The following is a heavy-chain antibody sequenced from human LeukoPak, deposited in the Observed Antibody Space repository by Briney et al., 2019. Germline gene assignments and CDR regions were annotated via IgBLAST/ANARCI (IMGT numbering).Heavy chain of an antibody. J-gene: IGHJ4*02. CDR2: INSDGSSI. CDR3: VREGRVSGYDFDC. V-gene: IGHV3-74*03. D-gene: IGHD5-12*01. Sequence: TGGSLRLCCAASGFTFSSYWMHWVRQAPGKGLMWVSRINSDGSSITYADSVKGRFTISRDNAKNTLYLQMNSLRVEDTAVYYCVREGRVSGYDFDCWGQGTLVTVSS. CDR1: GFTFSSYW.